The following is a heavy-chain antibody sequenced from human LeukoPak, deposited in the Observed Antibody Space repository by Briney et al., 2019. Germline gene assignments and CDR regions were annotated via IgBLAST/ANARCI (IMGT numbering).Heavy chain of an antibody. D-gene: IGHD2-15*01. CDR3: TTGKIYCSSCSDDY. CDR1: GYTLTELS. V-gene: IGHV1-24*01. CDR2: FDPDDPEDGKT. J-gene: IGHJ4*02. Sequence: ASVTVSCKVSGYTLTELSMHWVRQAPGKGLEWMGGFDPDDPEDGKTIYAQKFQGRVTMTEDTSTDTAYMELSSLRSEDTAIYYCTTGKIYCSSCSDDYWGQGTLVTVSS.